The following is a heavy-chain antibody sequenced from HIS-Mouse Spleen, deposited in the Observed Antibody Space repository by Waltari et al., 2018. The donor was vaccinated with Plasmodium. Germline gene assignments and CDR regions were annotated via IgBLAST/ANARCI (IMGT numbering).Heavy chain of an antibody. D-gene: IGHD6-13*01. CDR2: INPNSGGT. Sequence: QVQLVQSGAEVKKPGAAVKVSCKASGYTFTGPSMHRVRKAPGQGLEWMGWINPNSGGTNYAQKFQGRVMSDTAYMELSRLRSDDTAVYYCARVLGYKAAAGTFVEYFQHWGQGTLVTVSS. CDR3: ARVLGYKAAAGTFVEYFQH. CDR1: GYTFTGPS. V-gene: IGHV1-2*02. J-gene: IGHJ1*01.